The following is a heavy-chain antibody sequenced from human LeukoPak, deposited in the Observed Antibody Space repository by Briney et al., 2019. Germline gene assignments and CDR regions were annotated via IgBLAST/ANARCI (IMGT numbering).Heavy chain of an antibody. V-gene: IGHV1-18*01. D-gene: IGHD6-19*01. Sequence: ASVKVSCKASGYTFTSYGISWVRQAPGQGLEWMGWISAYNDNTNSAQKLQGRVTMSTDTSTSTAYMELRSLRSDDTAVYYCARGAVAGNCYYYMDVWGKGTTVTVSS. J-gene: IGHJ6*03. CDR2: ISAYNDNT. CDR1: GYTFTSYG. CDR3: ARGAVAGNCYYYMDV.